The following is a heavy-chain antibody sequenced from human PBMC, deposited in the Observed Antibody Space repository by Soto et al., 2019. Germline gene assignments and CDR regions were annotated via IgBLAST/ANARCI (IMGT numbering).Heavy chain of an antibody. J-gene: IGHJ4*02. D-gene: IGHD6-19*01. V-gene: IGHV1-18*01. CDR3: AKERRRHVAVPGEDFDY. CDR1: GYTFNRYG. Sequence: ASVKVSCKASGYTFNRYGINWVRQAPGHGLEWIGWISADNGSTNYAQNLQGRVTMTTDTSTSTAYMELRSLRAEDTALYYCAKERRRHVAVPGEDFDYWGQGSQVTVSS. CDR2: ISADNGST.